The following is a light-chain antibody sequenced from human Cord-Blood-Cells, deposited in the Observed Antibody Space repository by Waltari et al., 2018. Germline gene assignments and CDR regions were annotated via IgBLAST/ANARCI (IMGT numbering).Light chain of an antibody. CDR1: RTDAGVDNS. J-gene: IGLJ2*01. V-gene: IGLV2-14*01. CDR2: DVS. Sequence: SALTPPAPLSRSPVHSLTISSTVTRTDAGVDNSMSWYQQHPGKAPKLMIYDVSKRPSGVSNRFSGSKSGNTASLTISGLQAEDEADYYCSSYTSSSTWVFGGGTKLTVL. CDR3: SSYTSSSTWV.